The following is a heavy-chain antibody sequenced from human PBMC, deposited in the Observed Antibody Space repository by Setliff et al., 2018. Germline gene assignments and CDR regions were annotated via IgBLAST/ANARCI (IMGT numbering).Heavy chain of an antibody. V-gene: IGHV3-9*01. CDR1: GFTFDDYA. D-gene: IGHD1-26*01. CDR2: VSWNSGTS. J-gene: IGHJ6*03. Sequence: GGSLRLSCAASGFTFDDYAMHWVRQAPGKGLEWVSGVSWNSGTSAYADSVKGRFTISRDNAKNSLYLQMNSLRAEDTAVYYCARDHGIVPGVDYMDVWGKGTTVTVSS. CDR3: ARDHGIVPGVDYMDV.